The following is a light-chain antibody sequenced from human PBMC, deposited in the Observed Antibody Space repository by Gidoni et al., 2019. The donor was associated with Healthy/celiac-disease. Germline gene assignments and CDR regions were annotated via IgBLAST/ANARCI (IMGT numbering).Light chain of an antibody. J-gene: IGKJ5*01. V-gene: IGKV3-11*01. CDR2: DAS. CDR1: QSVSSY. Sequence: EIVLTQSPATLSLSPGERSTLSCRASQSVSSYLAWYQQKPGQAPRLLIYDASNRATGIPARFSGSGSGTDFTITISSLEPEDFAVYYCQKRSNLITFGQGTRLEIK. CDR3: QKRSNLIT.